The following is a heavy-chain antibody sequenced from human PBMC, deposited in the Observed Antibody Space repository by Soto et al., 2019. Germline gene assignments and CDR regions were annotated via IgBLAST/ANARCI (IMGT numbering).Heavy chain of an antibody. V-gene: IGHV1-46*01. Sequence: ASVKVSCKASGYTFTSYYMHWVRQAPGQGLEWMGIINPSGGSTSYAQKFQGRVTMTRDTSTSTVYMELSSLRSEDTAVYYCARDGGDCTNGVCYKGMVYYYYGMDVWG. CDR2: INPSGGST. D-gene: IGHD2-8*01. CDR1: GYTFTSYY. J-gene: IGHJ6*02. CDR3: ARDGGDCTNGVCYKGMVYYYYGMDV.